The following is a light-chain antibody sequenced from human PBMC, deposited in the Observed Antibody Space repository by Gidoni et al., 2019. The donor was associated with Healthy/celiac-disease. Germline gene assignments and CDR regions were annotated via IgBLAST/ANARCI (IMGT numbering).Light chain of an antibody. Sequence: ELVLTQSPGTLSLSPGERATLSCRASQSVSSSYLAWYQQKPGQAPRLLIYCASSRATGTPDRFSGSGSGTDCTRTISRLEPEDFAVYYCQQYGSSPLTFGGGTKVEIK. J-gene: IGKJ4*01. CDR2: CAS. CDR1: QSVSSSY. V-gene: IGKV3-20*01. CDR3: QQYGSSPLT.